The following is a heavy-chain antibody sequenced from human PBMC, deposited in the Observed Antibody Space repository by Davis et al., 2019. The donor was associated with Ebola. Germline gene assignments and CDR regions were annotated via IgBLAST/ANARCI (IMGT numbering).Heavy chain of an antibody. CDR2: IWYDGSNK. CDR1: GFTFSNAW. CDR3: ARCSSGWLFDY. Sequence: GESLKISCAASGFTFSNAWMNWVRQAPGKGLEWVAVIWYDGSNKYYADSVKGRFTISRDNAKNSLYLQMNSLRAEDTAVYYCARCSSGWLFDYWGQGTLVTVSS. V-gene: IGHV3-33*08. J-gene: IGHJ4*02. D-gene: IGHD6-19*01.